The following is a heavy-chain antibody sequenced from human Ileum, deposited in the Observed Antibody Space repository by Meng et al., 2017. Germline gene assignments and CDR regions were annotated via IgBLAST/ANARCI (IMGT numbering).Heavy chain of an antibody. CDR2: SNPGGGST. D-gene: IGHD3-16*01. Sequence: QVQLVQSGAEVKKPGASLKVSCKSSEYSFSNYYLHWMRQAPGQGLEWLGVSNPGGGSTNYAQKFQGRVTMTRDTSANTVYMELGSLKSEDTAVYYCVREFTGGYFDYWGQGTLVTVSS. CDR1: EYSFSNYY. CDR3: VREFTGGYFDY. V-gene: IGHV1-46*01. J-gene: IGHJ4*02.